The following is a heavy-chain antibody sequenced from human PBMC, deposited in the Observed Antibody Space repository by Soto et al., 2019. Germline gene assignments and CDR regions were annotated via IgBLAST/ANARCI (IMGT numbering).Heavy chain of an antibody. CDR3: ASLGGYYQAFDQ. D-gene: IGHD2-21*02. V-gene: IGHV4-59*08. Sequence: PSETLSLTCIVSGGSMSSYYWGWFRQPPGKGLEWIGYIYYTGTTTYHPSLKSRVTISIDTSRNQFSLKLNSVTAADTAVYYCASLGGYYQAFDQWGQGSLVTGFS. CDR2: IYYTGTT. CDR1: GGSMSSYY. J-gene: IGHJ4*02.